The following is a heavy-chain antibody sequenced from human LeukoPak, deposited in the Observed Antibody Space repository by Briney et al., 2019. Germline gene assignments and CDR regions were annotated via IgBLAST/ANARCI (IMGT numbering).Heavy chain of an antibody. Sequence: GASVKVSCKASGYTFTGYYMHWVRQAPGQGLEWMGGIIPIFGTANYAQKFQGRVTITADESTSTAYMELSSLRSEDTAVYYCARDRSRTTVTTFGTWFDPWGQGTLVTVSS. CDR3: ARDRSRTTVTTFGTWFDP. CDR2: IIPIFGTA. J-gene: IGHJ5*02. CDR1: GYTFTGYY. V-gene: IGHV1-69*13. D-gene: IGHD4-17*01.